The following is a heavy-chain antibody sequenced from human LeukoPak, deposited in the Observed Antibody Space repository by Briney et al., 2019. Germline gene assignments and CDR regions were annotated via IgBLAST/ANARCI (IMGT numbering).Heavy chain of an antibody. J-gene: IGHJ4*02. CDR3: ARLYYDSSGSFAF. CDR2: ISWNSGSI. D-gene: IGHD3-22*01. V-gene: IGHV3-9*01. Sequence: GGSLRLSCAASGFTFDDYAMHWVRQAPGKGLEWVSGISWNSGSIGYADSVKGRFTISRDNAKNSLYLQMSSLRAEDTAVYYCARLYYDSSGSFAFWGQGTPVTVSS. CDR1: GFTFDDYA.